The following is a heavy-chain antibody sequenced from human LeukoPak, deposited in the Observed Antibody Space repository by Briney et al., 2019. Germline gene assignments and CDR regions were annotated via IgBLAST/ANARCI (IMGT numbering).Heavy chain of an antibody. Sequence: GSLRLSCAASGFTFSSYAMSWIRQPPGKGLEWIGEINHSGSTNYNPSLKSRVTISVDTSKNQFSLKLSSVTAADTAVYYCASGYSYGTKGVDYWGQGTLVTVSS. CDR2: INHSGST. D-gene: IGHD5-18*01. J-gene: IGHJ4*02. V-gene: IGHV4-34*01. CDR1: GFTFSSYA. CDR3: ASGYSYGTKGVDY.